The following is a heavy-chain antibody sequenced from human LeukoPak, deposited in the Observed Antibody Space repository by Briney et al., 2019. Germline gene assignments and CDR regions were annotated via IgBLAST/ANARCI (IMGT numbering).Heavy chain of an antibody. CDR3: ARAYYDSSGYPDAFDI. Sequence: GGSLRLSCAASGFNFDDYAMHWVRQAPGKGLEWVSGISWNSGSIGYADSVKGRFTISRDNAKKSLYLQMNSLRPEDTALYYCARAYYDSSGYPDAFDIWGQGTMVTVSS. J-gene: IGHJ3*02. CDR1: GFNFDDYA. V-gene: IGHV3-9*01. CDR2: ISWNSGSI. D-gene: IGHD3-22*01.